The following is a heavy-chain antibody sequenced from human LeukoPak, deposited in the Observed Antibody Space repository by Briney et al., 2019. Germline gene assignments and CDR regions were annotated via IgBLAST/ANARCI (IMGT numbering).Heavy chain of an antibody. CDR1: GFTFSSYW. Sequence: PGGSLRLSCAASGFTFSSYWMSWVRQAPGKGPEWVANIKQDGSQKYYVDSVKGRFTISRDNAKNSLYLQMNSLRAEDTAMYYCTCPSAAGPNWGQGTLVTVSS. CDR2: IKQDGSQK. CDR3: TCPSAAGPN. D-gene: IGHD6-13*01. V-gene: IGHV3-7*03. J-gene: IGHJ4*02.